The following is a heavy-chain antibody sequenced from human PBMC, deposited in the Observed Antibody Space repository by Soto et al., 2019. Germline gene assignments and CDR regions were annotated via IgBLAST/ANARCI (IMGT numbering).Heavy chain of an antibody. D-gene: IGHD2-8*01. J-gene: IGHJ5*02. Sequence: QVQLVQSGAEVKKPGSSVKVSCKASGGTFSSYAISWVRQAPGQGLEWMGGIIPIFGTANYAQKFQGRVTITADESTSTAYMELSSLRSEDTAVYYCARRGTDKTYCTTGVCPPEYNWFDPWGQGTLVTVSS. CDR1: GGTFSSYA. CDR3: ARRGTDKTYCTTGVCPPEYNWFDP. CDR2: IIPIFGTA. V-gene: IGHV1-69*01.